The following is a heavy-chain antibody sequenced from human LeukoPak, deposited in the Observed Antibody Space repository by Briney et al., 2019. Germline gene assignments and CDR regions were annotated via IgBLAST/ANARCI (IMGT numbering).Heavy chain of an antibody. D-gene: IGHD2-21*02. CDR1: GGSFSGYY. CDR3: ARGAFCGGDCYSGGNYYYYYMDV. Sequence: SETPSLTCAVYGGSFSGYYWSWIRQPPGKGLEWIGEINHSGSTNYNPSLKSRVTISVDTSKNQFSLKLSSVTAADTAVYYCARGAFCGGDCYSGGNYYYYYMDVWGKGTTVTVSS. J-gene: IGHJ6*03. CDR2: INHSGST. V-gene: IGHV4-34*01.